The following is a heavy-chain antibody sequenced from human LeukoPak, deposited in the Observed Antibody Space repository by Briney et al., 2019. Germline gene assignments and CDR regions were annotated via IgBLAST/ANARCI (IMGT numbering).Heavy chain of an antibody. CDR2: ISSSSSYI. Sequence: PGGPLRLSCAASGFTFSSYSMNWVRQAPGKGLEWVSSISSSSSYIYYADSVKGRFTISRDNAKNSLYLQMNSLRAEDTAVYYCARDPIMSSSWKLTAFDPWGQGTLVTVSS. D-gene: IGHD6-13*01. V-gene: IGHV3-21*01. CDR1: GFTFSSYS. J-gene: IGHJ5*02. CDR3: ARDPIMSSSWKLTAFDP.